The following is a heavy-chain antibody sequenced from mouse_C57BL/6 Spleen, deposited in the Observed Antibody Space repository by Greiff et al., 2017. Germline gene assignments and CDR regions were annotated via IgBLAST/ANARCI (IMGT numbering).Heavy chain of an antibody. D-gene: IGHD2-10*02. CDR3: ARGYGNYLGGAMDY. V-gene: IGHV1-64*01. Sequence: QVHVKQPGAELVKPGASVKLSCKASGYTFTSYWMHWVKQRPGQGLEWIGMIHPNSGSTNYNEKFKSKATLTVDKSSSTAYMQLSSLTSEDSAVYYCARGYGNYLGGAMDYWGQGTSVTVSS. CDR1: GYTFTSYW. CDR2: IHPNSGST. J-gene: IGHJ4*01.